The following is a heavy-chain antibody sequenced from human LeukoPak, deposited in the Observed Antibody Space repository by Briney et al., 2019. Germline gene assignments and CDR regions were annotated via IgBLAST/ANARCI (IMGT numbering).Heavy chain of an antibody. D-gene: IGHD3-3*01. CDR1: GYTFTGFY. V-gene: IGHV1-2*02. CDR2: INPNSGGT. J-gene: IGHJ3*02. Sequence: ASVKVSCKASGYTFTGFYMHWVRQAPGQGLEWMGWINPNSGGTNYAQKFQGRVTMTRDTSISTAYMELSRLRSDDTAVYYCARGTPYDFWSGYYTGPDAFDIWGQGTMVTVSS. CDR3: ARGTPYDFWSGYYTGPDAFDI.